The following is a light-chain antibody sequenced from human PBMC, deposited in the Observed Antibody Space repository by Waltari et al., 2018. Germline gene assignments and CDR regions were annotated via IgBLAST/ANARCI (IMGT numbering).Light chain of an antibody. CDR2: GAS. CDR3: QHYVRLPAT. J-gene: IGKJ1*01. Sequence: EIVLTQSPGSLSSSPGERVTLPGRASQSVSRALAWYQQKPGQAPRLLIFGASNRATGIPDRFSGSGSGTDFSLTISRLEPEDFAVYYCQHYVRLPATFGRGTKVEIK. V-gene: IGKV3-20*01. CDR1: QSVSRA.